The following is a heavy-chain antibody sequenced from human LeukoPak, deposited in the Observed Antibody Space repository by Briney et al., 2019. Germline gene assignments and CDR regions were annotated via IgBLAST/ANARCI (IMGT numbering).Heavy chain of an antibody. J-gene: IGHJ4*02. CDR2: IIPIFGTA. D-gene: IGHD6-6*01. CDR3: ASEDVEYSSSSYFDY. CDR1: GGTFSSYA. Sequence: PRASVMVSCKASGGTFSSYAISWVRQAPGQGLEWMGRIIPIFGTANYAQKFQSRVTITTDESTSTAYMELSSLRSEDTAVYYCASEDVEYSSSSYFDYWGQGTLVTVSS. V-gene: IGHV1-69*05.